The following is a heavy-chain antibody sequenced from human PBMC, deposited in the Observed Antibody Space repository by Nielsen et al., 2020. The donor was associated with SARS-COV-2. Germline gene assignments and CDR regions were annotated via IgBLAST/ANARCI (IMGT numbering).Heavy chain of an antibody. V-gene: IGHV4-61*10. Sequence: SETLSLTCTVSGASISSGSDYWSWIRQPAGRGLEWVGHIYSSGSTSYNPSLKSRVTVSLDTSKNQFSLRLSSVTAADTAVYYCARFPVDTALVHDYWGQGALVTVSA. D-gene: IGHD5-18*01. CDR3: ARFPVDTALVHDY. CDR2: IYSSGST. CDR1: GASISSGSDY. J-gene: IGHJ4*02.